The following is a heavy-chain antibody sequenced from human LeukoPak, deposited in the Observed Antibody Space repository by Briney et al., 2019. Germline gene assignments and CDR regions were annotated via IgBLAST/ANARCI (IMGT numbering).Heavy chain of an antibody. V-gene: IGHV4-59*01. CDR3: VRGYYDSSGYPRTDDYYFDY. J-gene: IGHJ4*02. CDR2: IYYSGST. D-gene: IGHD3-22*01. CDR1: GGSISSYY. Sequence: SETLSLTCTVSGGSISSYYWSWIRQPPGKGLEWIGYIYYSGSTNYNPSLKSRVTISVDTSKNQFSLKLSSVTAADTAVYYCVRGYYDSSGYPRTDDYYFDYWGQGTLVTVSS.